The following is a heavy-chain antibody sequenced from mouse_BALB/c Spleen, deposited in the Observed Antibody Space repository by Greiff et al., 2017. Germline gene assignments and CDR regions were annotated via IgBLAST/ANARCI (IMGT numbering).Heavy chain of an antibody. CDR3: ARQDDGSPWFAY. CDR2: ISSGGSYT. CDR1: GFTFSSYG. V-gene: IGHV5-6*01. D-gene: IGHD2-12*01. J-gene: IGHJ3*01. Sequence: EVQGVESGGDLVKPGGSLKLSCAASGFTFSSYGMSWVRQTPDKRLEWVATISSGGSYTYYPDSVKGRFTISRDNAKNTLYLQMSSLKSEDTAMYYCARQDDGSPWFAYWGQGTLVTVSA.